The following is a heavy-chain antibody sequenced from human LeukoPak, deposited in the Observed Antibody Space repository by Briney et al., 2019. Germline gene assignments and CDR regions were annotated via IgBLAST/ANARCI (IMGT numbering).Heavy chain of an antibody. D-gene: IGHD6-13*01. CDR2: ISWNSGSI. CDR3: AKDLYPGIAAACPNYMDV. V-gene: IGHV3-9*01. Sequence: PGGSLRLSCAASGFTFDDYAMHWVRQAPGKGLEWVSGISWNSGSIGYADSVKGRFTISRDNAKNSLYLQMNSMKAEDTALYYCAKDLYPGIAAACPNYMDVWGKGTTVTVSS. J-gene: IGHJ6*03. CDR1: GFTFDDYA.